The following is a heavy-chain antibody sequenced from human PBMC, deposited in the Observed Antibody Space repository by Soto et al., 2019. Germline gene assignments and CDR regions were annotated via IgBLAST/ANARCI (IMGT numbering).Heavy chain of an antibody. J-gene: IGHJ6*02. Sequence: QVQLVQSGAEVKKPGASVKVSCKDSGYTFTSYALHWVRQAPRQRLEWMGWINAGNGNTKYSQKFQGRVTITRDTSASTAYMELSSLRSEDTAVYYCARGPLLWGDVWGQGTTVTVSS. CDR3: ARGPLLWGDV. D-gene: IGHD3-10*01. V-gene: IGHV1-3*01. CDR2: INAGNGNT. CDR1: GYTFTSYA.